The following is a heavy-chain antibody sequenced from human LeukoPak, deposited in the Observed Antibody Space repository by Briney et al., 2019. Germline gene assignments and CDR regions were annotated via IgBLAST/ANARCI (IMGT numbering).Heavy chain of an antibody. CDR1: GFTFSSNY. Sequence: GGSLRLSCAASGFTFSSNYMSWVRQAPGKGLEWVSVIYSGGSTYYSDSVKGRFTISRDNSKNTLYLQMNSLRAEDTAVYYCARVTTGYYFDDWGQGTLVTVAS. CDR2: IYSGGST. J-gene: IGHJ4*02. D-gene: IGHD1-1*01. V-gene: IGHV3-66*01. CDR3: ARVTTGYYFDD.